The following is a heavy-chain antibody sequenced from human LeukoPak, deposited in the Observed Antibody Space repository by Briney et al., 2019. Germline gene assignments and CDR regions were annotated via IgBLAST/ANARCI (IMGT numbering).Heavy chain of an antibody. CDR2: INHSGST. CDR1: GGSFSGYY. CDR3: ARAIVPGFTVGSTQSDY. J-gene: IGHJ4*02. Sequence: PSETLSLTCAVYGGSFSGYYWSWIRQPPGKGLEWIGEINHSGSTNYNPSLKSRVTISVDTSKNQFSLKLSSVTAADTAVYYCARAIVPGFTVGSTQSDYWGQGTLVTVSS. D-gene: IGHD3-10*01. V-gene: IGHV4-34*01.